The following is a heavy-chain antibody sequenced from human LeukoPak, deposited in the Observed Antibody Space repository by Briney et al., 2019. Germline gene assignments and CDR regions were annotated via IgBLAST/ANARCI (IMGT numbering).Heavy chain of an antibody. CDR2: IKQDGSET. J-gene: IGHJ5*02. CDR1: GFTFSNYW. CDR3: ARSSGWNVIDR. V-gene: IGHV3-7*01. Sequence: PGGSLRLSCAASGFTFSNYWMSWVRQAPGKGLEWVANIKQDGSETYYVDSVKGRFTISRDNAKKSLCLQMNSLRAEDTGFYYCARSSGWNVIDRWGQGTLVTVSS. D-gene: IGHD6-19*01.